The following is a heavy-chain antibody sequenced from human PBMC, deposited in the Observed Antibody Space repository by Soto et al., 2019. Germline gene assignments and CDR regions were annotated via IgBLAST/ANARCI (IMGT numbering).Heavy chain of an antibody. V-gene: IGHV4-31*03. D-gene: IGHD1-1*01. Sequence: QVQLQESGPGLVKPSQTLSLTCTVSGGSLSSGTYYWTWIHQHPGKGLEWVGYINHNGGTYYNPSLKSRVIISEDTSKNQFSLKLSSVTAADTAVYYCASLKTGSTYYFDYWGQGTLVTVSS. CDR3: ASLKTGSTYYFDY. J-gene: IGHJ4*02. CDR2: INHNGGT. CDR1: GGSLSSGTYY.